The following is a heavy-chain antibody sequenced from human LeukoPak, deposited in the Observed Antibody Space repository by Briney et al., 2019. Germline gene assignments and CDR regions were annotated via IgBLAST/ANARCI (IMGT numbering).Heavy chain of an antibody. V-gene: IGHV3-74*01. D-gene: IGHD5-24*01. Sequence: GGSLRLSCAASGFTFSSYAMSWVRQAPGKGLVWVSRINSDGGSTSYADSVKGRFTISRDNAKNTLYLQMNSLRAEDTAVYYCARRIQGMAPYYFDYWGQGTLVTVSS. CDR1: GFTFSSYA. CDR3: ARRIQGMAPYYFDY. J-gene: IGHJ4*02. CDR2: INSDGGST.